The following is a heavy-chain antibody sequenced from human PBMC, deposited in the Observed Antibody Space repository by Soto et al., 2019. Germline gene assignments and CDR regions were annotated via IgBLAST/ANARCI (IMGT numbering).Heavy chain of an antibody. Sequence: GGSLRLSCAASGFTFSSFSMNWVRQAPGKGLEWVSSISSSSSYIYYADSVKGRFTISRDNAKNSLYLQMNSLRAEDTAVYYCARGSLIYCSGGSCWAFDIWGLGTMVTVSS. CDR3: ARGSLIYCSGGSCWAFDI. J-gene: IGHJ3*02. D-gene: IGHD2-15*01. V-gene: IGHV3-21*01. CDR2: ISSSSSYI. CDR1: GFTFSSFS.